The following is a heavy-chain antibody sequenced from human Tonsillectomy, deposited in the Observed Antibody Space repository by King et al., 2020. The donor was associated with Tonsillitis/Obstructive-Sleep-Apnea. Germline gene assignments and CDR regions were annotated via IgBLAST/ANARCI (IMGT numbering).Heavy chain of an antibody. J-gene: IGHJ5*02. V-gene: IGHV3-66*01. D-gene: IGHD5-18*01. CDR1: GFTVSRNY. CDR2: IYSGGST. CDR3: ARGLWIQLWHPFDP. Sequence: VQLVESGGGLVQPGGSLRLSCAASGFTVSRNYMSRVRQAPGKGLEWVSVIYSGGSTYYADSAKGRFTISRDNSKNKLYLQMNSLRAEDTAVYYCARGLWIQLWHPFDPWGQGTLVTVSS.